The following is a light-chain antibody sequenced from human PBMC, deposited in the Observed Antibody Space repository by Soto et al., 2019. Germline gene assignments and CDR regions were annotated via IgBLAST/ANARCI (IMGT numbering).Light chain of an antibody. CDR1: SSDVGLYDY. V-gene: IGLV2-14*01. Sequence: QSVLTQPASVSGTPGQSITISCTGTSSDVGLYDYVSWYQQHPGKAPQLMIYAVSNRPSGVSNRFSASKSGNTASLFISALRAEDEADYYCSSYTRDSSYVFGSGTTVNVL. CDR2: AVS. CDR3: SSYTRDSSYV. J-gene: IGLJ1*01.